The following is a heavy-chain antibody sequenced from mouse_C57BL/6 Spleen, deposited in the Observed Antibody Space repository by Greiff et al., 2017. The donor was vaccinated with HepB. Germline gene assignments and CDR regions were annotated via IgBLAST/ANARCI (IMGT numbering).Heavy chain of an antibody. J-gene: IGHJ3*01. V-gene: IGHV5-4*01. CDR1: GFTFSSYA. CDR3: AREGEYDYDAAWFAY. Sequence: EVKLVESGGGLVKPGGSLKLSCAASGFTFSSYAMSWVRQTPEKRLEWVATISDGGSYTYYPDNVKGRFTISRDNAKNNLYLQMSHLKSEDTAMYYCAREGEYDYDAAWFAYWGQGTLVTVSA. CDR2: ISDGGSYT. D-gene: IGHD2-4*01.